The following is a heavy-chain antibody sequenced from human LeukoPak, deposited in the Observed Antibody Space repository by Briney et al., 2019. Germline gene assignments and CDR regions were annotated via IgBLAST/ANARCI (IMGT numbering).Heavy chain of an antibody. Sequence: PSETLSLTCTVSGGSISSGDYYWRWLRQPPGRGREGFGYIYYCGSPLYNPSLKSRVTISVYTSKNQCSLKLSSVTAADTAVYYCARGTQKYCSSTSCRGAYYYYYMDVWGKGTTVTVSS. J-gene: IGHJ6*03. CDR3: ARGTQKYCSSTSCRGAYYYYYMDV. D-gene: IGHD2-2*01. CDR2: IYYCGSP. V-gene: IGHV4-30-4*08. CDR1: GGSISSGDYY.